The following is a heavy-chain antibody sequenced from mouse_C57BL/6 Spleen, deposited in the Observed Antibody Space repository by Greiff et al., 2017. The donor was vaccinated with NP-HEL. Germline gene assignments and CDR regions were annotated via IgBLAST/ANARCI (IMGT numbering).Heavy chain of an antibody. Sequence: DVHLVESGGGLVQPGGSLKLSCAASGFTFSDYYMYWVRQTPEKRLEWVAYISNGGGSTYYPDTVKGRFTLSRDNAKNTLYLQMRRLKSEDTAMYYCARQDYYGNYFDYWGQGTTLTVSS. J-gene: IGHJ2*01. CDR1: GFTFSDYY. CDR3: ARQDYYGNYFDY. CDR2: ISNGGGST. V-gene: IGHV5-12*01. D-gene: IGHD1-1*01.